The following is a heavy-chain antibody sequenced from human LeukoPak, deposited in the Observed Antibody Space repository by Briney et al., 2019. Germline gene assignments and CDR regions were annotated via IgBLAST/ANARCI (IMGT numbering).Heavy chain of an antibody. J-gene: IGHJ5*02. CDR3: AKGYNWHDR. CDR2: INTSGGTT. V-gene: IGHV3-23*01. CDR1: GFTFSSYG. Sequence: PGGSLRLSCAASGFTFSSYGMTWVRQAPGKGLEWVSTINTSGGTTYYTDSVKGRFTGSRDNSKNTLYLQMSSLRAEDTAVYYCAKGYNWHDRWGQGTLVTVSS.